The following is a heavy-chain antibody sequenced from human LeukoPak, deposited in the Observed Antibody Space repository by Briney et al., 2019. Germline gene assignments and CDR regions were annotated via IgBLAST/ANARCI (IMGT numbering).Heavy chain of an antibody. CDR1: GGTFSSYA. J-gene: IGHJ4*02. Sequence: ASVKVSCKASGGTFSSYAISWVRQAPGQGLEWMGRIIPILGIANYAQKFQGRVTITADKSTSTAYMELSSLRSEDTAVYYCARVRAVVVPAATPYFDYWGQGTLVTVSS. D-gene: IGHD2-2*01. CDR2: IIPILGIA. CDR3: ARVRAVVVPAATPYFDY. V-gene: IGHV1-69*04.